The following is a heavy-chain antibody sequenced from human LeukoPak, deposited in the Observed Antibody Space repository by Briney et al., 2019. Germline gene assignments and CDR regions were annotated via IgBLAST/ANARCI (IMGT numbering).Heavy chain of an antibody. V-gene: IGHV3-23*01. CDR2: ISSSGSST. J-gene: IGHJ5*02. CDR1: GFTFSSYA. CDR3: AKDRGQRVPKYIWFDL. Sequence: GGSLRLSCAASGFTFSSYAMNWVRQAPGKGLEWVSAISSSGSSTYYADSVKGRFTISRDNSKNTLYLQMNSLRAEDTAVYYCAKDRGQRVPKYIWFDLGGGGTLVTVSS. D-gene: IGHD6-6*01.